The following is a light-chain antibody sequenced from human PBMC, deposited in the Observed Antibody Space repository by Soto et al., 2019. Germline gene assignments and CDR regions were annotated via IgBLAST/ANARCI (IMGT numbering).Light chain of an antibody. V-gene: IGLV2-11*01. CDR3: CTYAGSDILI. CDR1: SSDVGGYNY. Sequence: QSVLTQPRSVSGSPGQSVTISCTGTSSDVGGYNYVSWYQRHPGKAPKLIISDVTKRPSGVPDRFSGSKSGNTASLTISGLQAEDDADYDCCTYAGSDILIFGGGTKPPS. CDR2: DVT. J-gene: IGLJ2*01.